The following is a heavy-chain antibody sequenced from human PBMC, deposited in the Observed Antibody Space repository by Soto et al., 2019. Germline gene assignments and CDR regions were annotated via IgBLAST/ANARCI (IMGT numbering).Heavy chain of an antibody. V-gene: IGHV4-34*01. D-gene: IGHD3-10*01. CDR2: INHSGST. CDR3: ARTIMVREGTPFDY. Sequence: SETLSLTCAVYGGSFSGYYRSWIRQPPGKGLEWIGEINHSGSTNYNPSLNRRVTISVDTSKNQFSLKLSSVTAADTAVYYCARTIMVREGTPFDYWGQGTLVTVSS. CDR1: GGSFSGYY. J-gene: IGHJ4*02.